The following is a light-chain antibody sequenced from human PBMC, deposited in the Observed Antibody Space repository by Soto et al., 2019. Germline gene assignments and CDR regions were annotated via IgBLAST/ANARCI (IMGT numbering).Light chain of an antibody. CDR2: EVG. Sequence: QSALTQPASVSGSPGQSITISCTGTSSDVGGYNFVSWYQQHPGKAPKLIIYEVGRRPSGVSNRFSGSKSGNTASLTISGLQAEDEADYYCNSYTDITILGVFGGGTQLTVL. J-gene: IGLJ3*02. CDR3: NSYTDITILGV. V-gene: IGLV2-14*01. CDR1: SSDVGGYNF.